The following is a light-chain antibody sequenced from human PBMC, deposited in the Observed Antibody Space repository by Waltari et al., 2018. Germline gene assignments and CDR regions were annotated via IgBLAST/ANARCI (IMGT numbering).Light chain of an antibody. V-gene: IGKV1-9*01. J-gene: IGKJ2*01. Sequence: DIQLTQSPSFLSASVGDRVTITCRASQGISSYLAWYQQKPGKAPKVLIYAASTLQSGVPSRFSGSVSGTEFTLTISSLQPEDFATYYCQQVNSYPRTFGQGTKLEIK. CDR2: AAS. CDR3: QQVNSYPRT. CDR1: QGISSY.